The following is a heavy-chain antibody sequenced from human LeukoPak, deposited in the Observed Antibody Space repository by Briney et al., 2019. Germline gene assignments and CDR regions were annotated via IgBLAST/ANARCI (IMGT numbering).Heavy chain of an antibody. CDR2: INPNSGGT. D-gene: IGHD2-15*01. J-gene: IGHJ4*02. Sequence: ASVKVSCKASGYTFTGYYMHWVRQAPGQGLEWMGWINPNSGGTNYAQKFQGRVTMTRDTSISTAYMELSRLRSDDTAVYYCARAGCGSCYSSDYWGQGTLVTVSS. CDR3: ARAGCGSCYSSDY. V-gene: IGHV1-2*02. CDR1: GYTFTGYY.